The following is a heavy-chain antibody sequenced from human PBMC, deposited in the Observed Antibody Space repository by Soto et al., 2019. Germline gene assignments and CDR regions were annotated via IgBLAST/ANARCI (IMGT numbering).Heavy chain of an antibody. V-gene: IGHV5-10-1*01. D-gene: IGHD3-22*01. Sequence: GECLKDSCKGSGYSFAGYWITWVRQKPGKGLEWMGRIDPSDSQTYYSPSFRGHVTISVTKSITTVFLQWSSLRASDTAMYYCARQIYDSDTGPNFQYYFDSWGQGTPVTVSS. CDR2: IDPSDSQT. J-gene: IGHJ4*02. CDR1: GYSFAGYW. CDR3: ARQIYDSDTGPNFQYYFDS.